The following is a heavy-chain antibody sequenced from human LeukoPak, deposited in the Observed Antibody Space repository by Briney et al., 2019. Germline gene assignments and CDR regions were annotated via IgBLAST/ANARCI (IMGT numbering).Heavy chain of an antibody. CDR2: INPNSGGT. CDR3: AMLLTEQGDY. D-gene: IGHD3-9*01. J-gene: IGHJ4*02. CDR1: GYTFTDYY. Sequence: ASVKVSCKTSGYTFTDYYMHWVRQAPGQGLEWMGWINPNSGGTKFAQKYDRRATLTRDTSVSTAYLELSRLSSDDTAVYYCAMLLTEQGDYWGLGSLVTVSS. V-gene: IGHV1-2*02.